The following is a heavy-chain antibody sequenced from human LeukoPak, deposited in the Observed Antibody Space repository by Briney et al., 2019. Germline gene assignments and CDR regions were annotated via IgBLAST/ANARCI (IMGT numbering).Heavy chain of an antibody. J-gene: IGHJ6*02. V-gene: IGHV1-2*02. Sequence: ASVKVSCKASGYTFTGYYMHWVRQAPGQGLEWMGWINPNSGGTNHAQKFQGRVTMTRDTSISTAYMELSRLRSDDTAVYYCARVLTSLNYYYGMDVWGQGTTVTVSS. CDR2: INPNSGGT. CDR3: ARVLTSLNYYYGMDV. CDR1: GYTFTGYY.